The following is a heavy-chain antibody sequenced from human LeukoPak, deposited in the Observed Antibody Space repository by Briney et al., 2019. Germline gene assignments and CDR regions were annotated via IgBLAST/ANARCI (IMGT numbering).Heavy chain of an antibody. J-gene: IGHJ4*02. CDR3: AITGPEDY. Sequence: PSETLSLTCTVSGGSISSRSYYWGWIRQPPGKGLEWIGSIYYSGSTYYNPSLKSRVTISVDTSKNQFSLKLSSVTAADTAVYYCAITGPEDYWGQGTLVTVSS. CDR2: IYYSGST. V-gene: IGHV4-39*01. D-gene: IGHD1-14*01. CDR1: GGSISSRSYY.